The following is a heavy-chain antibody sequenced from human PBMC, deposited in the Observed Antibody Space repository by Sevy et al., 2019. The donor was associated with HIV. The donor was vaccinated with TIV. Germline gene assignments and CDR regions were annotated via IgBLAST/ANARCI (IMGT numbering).Heavy chain of an antibody. V-gene: IGHV3-30-3*01. Sequence: GGSLRLSCAASGLTFSSHAMHWVRQAPGKGLEWVAVISSAGSNKYYADSVKGRFTISRDNPKNTLYLQMNSLRPEDTAGYYCTRDAGYSIARSPSDYWGQGTLVTVSS. J-gene: IGHJ4*02. CDR3: TRDAGYSIARSPSDY. D-gene: IGHD3-3*02. CDR2: ISSAGSNK. CDR1: GLTFSSHA.